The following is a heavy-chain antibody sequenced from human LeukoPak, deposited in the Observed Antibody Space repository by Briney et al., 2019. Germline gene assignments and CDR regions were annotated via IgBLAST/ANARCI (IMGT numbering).Heavy chain of an antibody. CDR2: INNSGNK. CDR3: ARDGYNYGGRLLDY. Sequence: SETLSLTCTVSGGSINSDDYWSWIRQPPGKGLEWIGHINNSGNKYYNPSLRSRVTISVDTSRNQFSLMLNSVTAADTAMYYCARDGYNYGGRLLDYWGQGTLVTVSS. D-gene: IGHD5-18*01. V-gene: IGHV4-30-4*02. J-gene: IGHJ4*02. CDR1: GGSINSDDY.